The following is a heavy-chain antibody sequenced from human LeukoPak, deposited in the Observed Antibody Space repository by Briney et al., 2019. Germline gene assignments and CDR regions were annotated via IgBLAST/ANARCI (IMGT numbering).Heavy chain of an antibody. J-gene: IGHJ4*02. CDR1: GFTFSSYA. CDR3: AKRVVEELLVANDY. Sequence: PGGSLRLSCAASGFTFSSYAMSWVRQAPGKGLEWVSAISGSGGSTYYADSVKGRFTISRDNSKNTLYLQMNSLRAEDTAVYYCAKRVVEELLVANDYWGQGTLVTVSS. CDR2: ISGSGGST. D-gene: IGHD1-7*01. V-gene: IGHV3-23*01.